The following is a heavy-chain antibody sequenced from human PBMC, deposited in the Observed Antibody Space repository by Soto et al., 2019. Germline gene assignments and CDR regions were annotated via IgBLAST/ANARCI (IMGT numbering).Heavy chain of an antibody. Sequence: GSLRLSCAASGFTYSTYTMHWVRQAPGKGLEWVAVISYDGNNKFYADSVKGRFTISRDSTKQTLYLQMNSLRAEDTAVYFCARGSRTTKTTFTDVFYFGLDFWGLGTTLTVS. CDR3: ARGSRTTKTTFTDVFYFGLDF. J-gene: IGHJ6*02. CDR2: ISYDGNNK. V-gene: IGHV3-30-3*01. D-gene: IGHD3-16*01. CDR1: GFTYSTYT.